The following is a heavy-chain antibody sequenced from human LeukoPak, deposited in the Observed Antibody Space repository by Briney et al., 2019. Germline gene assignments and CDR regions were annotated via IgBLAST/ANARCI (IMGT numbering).Heavy chain of an antibody. CDR1: GGTFSSYA. CDR2: IIPILGIA. J-gene: IGHJ4*02. D-gene: IGHD2-15*01. Sequence: GASVKVSCKASGGTFSSYAISWVRQAPGQGLEWMGRIIPILGIANYAQKFQGRVTITRDTSINTAYMELSSLRPEDTGVYYCARVDGSPDSWGQGTLVTVSS. V-gene: IGHV1-69*04. CDR3: ARVDGSPDS.